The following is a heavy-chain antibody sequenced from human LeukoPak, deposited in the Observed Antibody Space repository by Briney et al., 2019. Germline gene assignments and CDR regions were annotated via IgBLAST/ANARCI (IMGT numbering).Heavy chain of an antibody. V-gene: IGHV4-38-2*02. J-gene: IGHJ4*02. CDR2: IYHSGST. CDR3: ATVVAAAATGVDY. D-gene: IGHD6-13*01. CDR1: GYSISSGYY. Sequence: SETLSLTCTVSGYSISSGYYWGWIRPPPGKGLEWIGSIYHSGSTYYNPSLKSRVTISVDTSKNQFSLNLSSVTAADTAVYYCATVVAAAATGVDYWGQGTLVTVSS.